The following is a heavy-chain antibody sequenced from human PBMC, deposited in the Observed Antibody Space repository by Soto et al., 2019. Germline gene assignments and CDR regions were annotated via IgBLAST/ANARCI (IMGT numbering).Heavy chain of an antibody. CDR1: GLRFRSYG. V-gene: IGHV3-30*19. CDR3: ARGGYYDILTGYAFDY. CDR2: IWNDGSNK. J-gene: IGHJ4*02. D-gene: IGHD3-9*01. Sequence: GGSLRLSCAASGLRFRSYGMHWVRQAPGKGLEWLAVIWNDGSNKYYADSVKGRFTISRDNSKNTLYLQMNSLRAEDTAVYYCARGGYYDILTGYAFDYWGQGTLVTVSS.